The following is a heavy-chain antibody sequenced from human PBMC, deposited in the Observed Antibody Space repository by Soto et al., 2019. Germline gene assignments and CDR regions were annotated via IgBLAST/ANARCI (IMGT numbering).Heavy chain of an antibody. J-gene: IGHJ6*02. Sequence: QVQLVQSGAEVRRPGASVKVSCKASGYTFSNDGINWVRQAPGQGLEWMGGISAYNGNTEYAQNFQGRVTMTTDTSTSTAYMELRSLKSDATDVYSCARGGPTSADYCCGMEVWGLGTTVTVSS. CDR1: GYTFSNDG. CDR2: ISAYNGNT. D-gene: IGHD3-10*01. CDR3: ARGGPTSADYCCGMEV. V-gene: IGHV1-18*01.